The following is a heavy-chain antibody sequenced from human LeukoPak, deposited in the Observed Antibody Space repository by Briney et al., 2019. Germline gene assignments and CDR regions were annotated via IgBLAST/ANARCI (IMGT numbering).Heavy chain of an antibody. J-gene: IGHJ5*02. CDR1: GFTSSSYW. CDR3: VRGRGSYGWFDP. V-gene: IGHV3-74*01. D-gene: IGHD3-10*01. CDR2: ISGDGTAR. Sequence: GGSLRLSCAASGFTSSSYWMHWVRQVPGKGLVWVSRISGDGTARNYADSVKGRFTISGDDAKNTVDLQMNSLRGEDTAVYYCVRGRGSYGWFDPWGQGTLVTVSS.